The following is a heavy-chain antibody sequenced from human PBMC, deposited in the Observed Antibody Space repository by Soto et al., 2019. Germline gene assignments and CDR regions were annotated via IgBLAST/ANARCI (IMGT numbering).Heavy chain of an antibody. J-gene: IGHJ4*02. Sequence: SETLSLTCTVSGGSISSGDYYWSWIRQPPGKGMERIGYIYYSGSIYYNPSLKSRVTISVDMSKNQFSPKLSSVTAADSALYYCARERGITIFGVAYDYWGQGTLVTVSS. CDR1: GGSISSGDYY. V-gene: IGHV4-30-4*01. CDR2: IYYSGSI. CDR3: ARERGITIFGVAYDY. D-gene: IGHD3-3*01.